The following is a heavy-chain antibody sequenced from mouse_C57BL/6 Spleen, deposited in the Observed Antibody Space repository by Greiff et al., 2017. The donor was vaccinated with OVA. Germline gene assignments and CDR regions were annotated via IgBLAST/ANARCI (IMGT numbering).Heavy chain of an antibody. CDR1: GYTFTDYN. CDR3: AREGGYDRFAY. V-gene: IGHV1-22*01. J-gene: IGHJ3*01. D-gene: IGHD2-2*01. Sequence: VQLQQSGPELVKPGASVKMSCKASGYTFTDYNMHWVKQSHGKSLEWIGYINPNNGGTSYNQKFKGKATLTVNKYSSTAYMEIRSMTSEDSAVYYCAREGGYDRFAYRGQGTLVTVSA. CDR2: INPNNGGT.